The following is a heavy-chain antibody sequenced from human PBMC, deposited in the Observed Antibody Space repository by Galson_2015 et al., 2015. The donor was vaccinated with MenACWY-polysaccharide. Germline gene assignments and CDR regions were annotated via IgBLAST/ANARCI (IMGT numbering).Heavy chain of an antibody. CDR2: ISSSSSTI. J-gene: IGHJ6*02. D-gene: IGHD2-2*01. V-gene: IGHV3-48*01. CDR3: ARLHCSSTSCYPTDYFYYVMDV. CDR1: GFTFSSYS. Sequence: SLRLSCAASGFTFSSYSMNWVRQAPGKGLEWVSYISSSSSTIYYADSVRGRFTISRDNAKNSLFLQMNSLRAEDTAVYYCARLHCSSTSCYPTDYFYYVMDVWGQGTTVTVSS.